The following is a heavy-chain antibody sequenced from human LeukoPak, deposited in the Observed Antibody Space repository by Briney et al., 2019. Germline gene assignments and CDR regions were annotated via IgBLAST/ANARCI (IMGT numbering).Heavy chain of an antibody. Sequence: SETLSLTCAVSGGSISSGGYAWDWLRQPPGKGLEWIGYIYHSGSTYYNPSPKSRVTISVDTSKNQIALKLISVTAADTAVYDCARATAMVRGVIPLFDYWGQGTLVTVSS. D-gene: IGHD3-10*01. CDR2: IYHSGST. J-gene: IGHJ4*02. V-gene: IGHV4-30-2*01. CDR3: ARATAMVRGVIPLFDY. CDR1: GGSISSGGYA.